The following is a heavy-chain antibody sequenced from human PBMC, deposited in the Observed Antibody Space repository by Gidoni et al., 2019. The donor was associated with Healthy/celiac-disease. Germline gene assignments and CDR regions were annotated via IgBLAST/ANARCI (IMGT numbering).Heavy chain of an antibody. CDR3: AKLTVPPTPDAFDI. D-gene: IGHD4-17*01. CDR2: ISYDGSNK. J-gene: IGHJ3*02. CDR1: GFTFSSYG. V-gene: IGHV3-30*18. Sequence: QVQLVESGGGVVQPGRSLRLSCAPSGFTFSSYGMHWVRQAPGKGLEWVAVISYDGSNKYYADSVKGRFTISRDNSKNTLYLQMNSLRAEDTAVYYCAKLTVPPTPDAFDIWGQGTMVTVSS.